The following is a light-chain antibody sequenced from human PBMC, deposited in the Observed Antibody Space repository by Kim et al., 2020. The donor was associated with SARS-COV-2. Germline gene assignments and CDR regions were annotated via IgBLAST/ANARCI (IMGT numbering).Light chain of an antibody. CDR2: RNN. V-gene: IGLV3-9*01. CDR3: QVWDSSTYVV. J-gene: IGLJ2*01. Sequence: VALGQTARITCGRNNIGSKTVHWYQQKPGQAPLLVIYRNNNRPSGIPERFSGSNSGNTATLTISSAQAGDEADYYCQVWDSSTYVVFGGGTQLTVL. CDR1: NIGSKT.